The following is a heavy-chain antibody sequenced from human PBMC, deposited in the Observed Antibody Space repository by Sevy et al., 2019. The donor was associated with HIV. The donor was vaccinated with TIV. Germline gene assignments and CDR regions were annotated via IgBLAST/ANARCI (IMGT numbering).Heavy chain of an antibody. CDR2: FDPEDGET. V-gene: IGHV1-24*01. J-gene: IGHJ6*02. Sequence: ASVKVSCKVSGYTLTELSMHLVRQAPGNGLEWMGGFDPEDGETIYAQKFQGRVTMTEDTSTDTAYMELSSLRSEDTAVYYCATVPGYCSGGSCYAHYGMDVWGQRTTVTVSS. CDR3: ATVPGYCSGGSCYAHYGMDV. D-gene: IGHD2-15*01. CDR1: GYTLTELS.